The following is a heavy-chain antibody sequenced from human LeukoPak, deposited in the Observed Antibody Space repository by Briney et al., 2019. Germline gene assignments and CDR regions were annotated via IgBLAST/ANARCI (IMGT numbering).Heavy chain of an antibody. V-gene: IGHV4-59*08. Sequence: SETLSLTCTVSGGSTSSYYWSWIRQPPGKGLEWIGYIYYSGSTNYNPSLKSRVTISVDTSKNQFSLKLSSVTAADTAVYYCARRNVYSSSWDYFDYWGQETLVTVSS. CDR2: IYYSGST. J-gene: IGHJ4*02. CDR1: GGSTSSYY. CDR3: ARRNVYSSSWDYFDY. D-gene: IGHD6-13*01.